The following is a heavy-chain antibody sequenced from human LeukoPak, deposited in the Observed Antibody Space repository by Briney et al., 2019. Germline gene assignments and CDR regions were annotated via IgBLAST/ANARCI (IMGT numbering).Heavy chain of an antibody. CDR2: MNPNSGNT. Sequence: ASVKVSCKASGYTFTSYDINWVRQATGQGLEWMGWMNPNSGNTGYAQKFQGRVTITRNTSISTAYMELSSLRSEDTAVYFCARGRLDTGWTFDSWGQGTLVTVSS. D-gene: IGHD6-19*01. CDR3: ARGRLDTGWTFDS. J-gene: IGHJ4*02. V-gene: IGHV1-8*03. CDR1: GYTFTSYD.